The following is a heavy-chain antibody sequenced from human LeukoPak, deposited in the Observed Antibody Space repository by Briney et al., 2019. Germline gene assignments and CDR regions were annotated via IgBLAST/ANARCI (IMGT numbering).Heavy chain of an antibody. CDR1: GGSISSYY. Sequence: SETLSLTCTVSGGSISSYYWSWIRQPPGKGLEWIGYIYYSGSTNYNPSLKGRVTISVDTSKNQFSLKLSSVTAADTAVYYCARVSGRITIFGVVKAHVYDYWGQGTLVTVSS. CDR2: IYYSGST. D-gene: IGHD3-3*01. V-gene: IGHV4-59*01. CDR3: ARVSGRITIFGVVKAHVYDY. J-gene: IGHJ4*02.